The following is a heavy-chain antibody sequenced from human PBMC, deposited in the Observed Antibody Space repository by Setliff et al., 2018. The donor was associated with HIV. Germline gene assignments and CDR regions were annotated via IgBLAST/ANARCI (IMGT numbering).Heavy chain of an antibody. CDR1: GVSFSGYS. V-gene: IGHV4-34*01. Sequence: SETLSLTCAVYGVSFSGYSWSWIRQPPGKGLEWIGEIFHNETINCNPSLKSRVALSIDTFKSQISLNMTSLTTADTAIYYCGRGPHIVGAPWAVIDYWAQGKPVTVSS. D-gene: IGHD1-26*01. CDR3: GRGPHIVGAPWAVIDY. CDR2: IFHNETI. J-gene: IGHJ4*02.